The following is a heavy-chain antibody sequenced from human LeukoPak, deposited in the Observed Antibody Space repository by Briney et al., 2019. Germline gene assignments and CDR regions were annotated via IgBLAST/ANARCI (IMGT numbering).Heavy chain of an antibody. CDR1: GYTFTSYG. V-gene: IGHV1-18*01. D-gene: IGHD3-22*01. CDR3: AIFKEYYYDSSGYGFGAFDI. Sequence: ASVKVSCKASGYTFTSYGISWVRQAPGQGREWMGWISAYNGNTNYAQKLQGRVTMTTDTSTSTAYMELRSLRSDDTAVYYCAIFKEYYYDSSGYGFGAFDIWGQGTMVTVSS. CDR2: ISAYNGNT. J-gene: IGHJ3*02.